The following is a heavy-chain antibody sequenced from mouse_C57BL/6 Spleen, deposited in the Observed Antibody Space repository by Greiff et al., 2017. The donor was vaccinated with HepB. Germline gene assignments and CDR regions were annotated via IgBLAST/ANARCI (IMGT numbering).Heavy chain of an antibody. D-gene: IGHD1-1*01. J-gene: IGHJ2*01. V-gene: IGHV5-9*01. CDR1: GFTFSSYT. CDR2: ISGGGGNT. CDR3: ARIYERGYFDY. Sequence: DVKLVESGGGLVKPGGSLKLSCAASGFTFSSYTMSWVRQTPEKRLEWVATISGGGGNTYYPDSVKGRFTISRDNAKNTLYLQMSSLRSEDTALYYCARIYERGYFDYWGQGTTLTVSS.